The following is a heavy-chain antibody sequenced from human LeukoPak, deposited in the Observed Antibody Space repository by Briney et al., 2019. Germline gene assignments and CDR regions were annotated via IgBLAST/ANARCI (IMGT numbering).Heavy chain of an antibody. Sequence: GGSLRLSCAASGFTFSSYAMHWVRQAPGKGLEWVAVISYDGSNKYYADSVKGRFTISRDNSKNTLYLQMSSLRAEDTAVYYCARRSRSIRAFDIWGQGTMVTVSS. CDR3: ARRSRSIRAFDI. D-gene: IGHD6-6*01. CDR1: GFTFSSYA. V-gene: IGHV3-30-3*01. CDR2: ISYDGSNK. J-gene: IGHJ3*02.